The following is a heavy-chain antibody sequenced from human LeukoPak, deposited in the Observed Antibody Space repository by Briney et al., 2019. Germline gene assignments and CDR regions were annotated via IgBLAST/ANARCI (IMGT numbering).Heavy chain of an antibody. CDR2: ISSTSSTI. J-gene: IGHJ4*02. Sequence: GGSLRLSCAASGVTFSNYSMNWVRQAPGKGLEWVSYISSTSSTIYYADSVKGRFTISRDNAKNSLYLQMDSLRAEDTAVYYCARAGLQQWLSFDNWGQGTLVTVST. D-gene: IGHD6-19*01. CDR1: GVTFSNYS. V-gene: IGHV3-48*01. CDR3: ARAGLQQWLSFDN.